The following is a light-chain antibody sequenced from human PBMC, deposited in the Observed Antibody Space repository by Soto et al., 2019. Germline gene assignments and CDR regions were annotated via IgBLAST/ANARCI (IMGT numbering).Light chain of an antibody. Sequence: QSVLTQPAPVSGAPGQSITISCTGASSDVVGYNYVSWYQQHPGKAPKLMIYDVSNRPSGVSNRFSGSKSGNTASLTISGLQAEDEADCYCSSYTSSSTPLYVFGTGTKVTVL. CDR3: SSYTSSSTPLYV. CDR1: SSDVVGYNY. CDR2: DVS. V-gene: IGLV2-14*01. J-gene: IGLJ1*01.